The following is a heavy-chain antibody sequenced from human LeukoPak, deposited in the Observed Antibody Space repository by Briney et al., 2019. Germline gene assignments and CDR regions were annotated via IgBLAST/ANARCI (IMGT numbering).Heavy chain of an antibody. V-gene: IGHV3-23*01. J-gene: IGHJ3*02. CDR2: VSSSGGST. CDR1: GLTFTNAW. Sequence: GGSLRLSCVASGLTFTNAWMNWVRQAPGKGLEWVSGVSSSGGSTYYADSVKGRFTISRDNSKNTLYLQMNSLRAEDTAVYYCARDCGGGSCYGPYDAFDIWGQGTMVTVSS. CDR3: ARDCGGGSCYGPYDAFDI. D-gene: IGHD2-15*01.